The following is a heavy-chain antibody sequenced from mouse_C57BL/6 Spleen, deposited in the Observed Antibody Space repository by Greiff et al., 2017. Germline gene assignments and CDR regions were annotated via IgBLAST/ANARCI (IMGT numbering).Heavy chain of an antibody. Sequence: EVMLVESGGDLVKPGGSLKLSCAASGFTFSSYGMSWVRQTPDKRLEWVATISSGGSYTYYPDSVKGRFTISRDNAKNTLYLQMSSLKSEDTAMYYCARGTTECDYWGQGTTLTVSS. CDR3: ARGTTECDY. D-gene: IGHD1-1*01. J-gene: IGHJ2*01. V-gene: IGHV5-6*01. CDR2: ISSGGSYT. CDR1: GFTFSSYG.